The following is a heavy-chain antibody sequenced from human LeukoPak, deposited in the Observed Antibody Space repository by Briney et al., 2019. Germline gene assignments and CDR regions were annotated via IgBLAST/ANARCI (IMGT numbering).Heavy chain of an antibody. V-gene: IGHV3-21*01. D-gene: IGHD2-15*01. Sequence: GGSLRLSCASSGVTFSSYSMNCVRQALGKGLEWVSSISSSSSYIYYADSVKGRFTISRENAKNSLYLQMNSLRAEDTAVYYCARYCSGGSCLVDYWGQGTLVTVSS. J-gene: IGHJ4*02. CDR3: ARYCSGGSCLVDY. CDR2: ISSSSSYI. CDR1: GVTFSSYS.